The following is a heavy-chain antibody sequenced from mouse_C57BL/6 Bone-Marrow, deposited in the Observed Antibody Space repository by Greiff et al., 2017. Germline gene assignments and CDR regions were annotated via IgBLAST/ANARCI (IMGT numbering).Heavy chain of an antibody. CDR2: INPNNGGT. J-gene: IGHJ2*01. V-gene: IGHV1-26*01. D-gene: IGHD3-3*01. Sequence: EVMLQQSGPELVKPGASVKISCKASGYTFTDYYMNWVKQSHGKSLEWIGDINPNNGGTSYNQKFKGKATLTVDKSSSTAYMELRSLTSEDSAVYYCARGTPYYFDYWGQGTTLTVSS. CDR1: GYTFTDYY. CDR3: ARGTPYYFDY.